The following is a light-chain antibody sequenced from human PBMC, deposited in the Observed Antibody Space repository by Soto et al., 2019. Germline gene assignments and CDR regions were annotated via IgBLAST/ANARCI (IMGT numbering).Light chain of an antibody. V-gene: IGLV1-47*01. Sequence: QSALTQPPSASGTPGQRVTISCSGTSSAIESNYVYWYQQLPGTAPRLLIYRNNHRPSGVPARFSGSKSGTSASLAISALRSEDEADYYCTVWDDSLRGRLFGGGTKLTVL. CDR1: SSAIESNY. CDR2: RNN. J-gene: IGLJ2*01. CDR3: TVWDDSLRGRL.